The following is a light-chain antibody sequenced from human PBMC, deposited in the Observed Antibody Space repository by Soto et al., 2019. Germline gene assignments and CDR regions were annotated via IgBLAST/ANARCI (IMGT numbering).Light chain of an antibody. Sequence: QSALTQPASVSGSPGQSITISCTGTSSDVGGYNYVSWYQQYPGKAPKLMMYEVSNRPSGISNRFSGSKSGNTASLTITGLRAEDEGYYYCTSYTSSSTPYVFGTGTKVTVL. J-gene: IGLJ1*01. V-gene: IGLV2-14*01. CDR3: TSYTSSSTPYV. CDR1: SSDVGGYNY. CDR2: EVS.